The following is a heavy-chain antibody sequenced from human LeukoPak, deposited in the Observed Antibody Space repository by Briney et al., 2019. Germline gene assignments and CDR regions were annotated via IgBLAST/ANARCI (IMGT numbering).Heavy chain of an antibody. CDR3: ARGTMVRIPDWKFYFYYMDV. Sequence: PGGSLRLSWAASGFTFHNYAMHWVRQTPGKGLEWVAVTSYDGSKTHYPDSLKGRFTISRDNSKKTLSLQMNNLGAEDTAVYYCARGTMVRIPDWKFYFYYMDVWGKGTAVTVSS. CDR1: GFTFHNYA. J-gene: IGHJ6*03. CDR2: TSYDGSKT. V-gene: IGHV3-30*04. D-gene: IGHD3-10*01.